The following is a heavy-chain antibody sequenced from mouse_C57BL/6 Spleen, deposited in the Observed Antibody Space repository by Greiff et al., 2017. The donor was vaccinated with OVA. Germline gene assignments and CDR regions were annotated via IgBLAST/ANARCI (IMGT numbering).Heavy chain of an antibody. CDR2: FYPGSGSI. CDR1: GYTFTEYT. CDR3: ARHEDLGGGYDYDGTGAMDY. V-gene: IGHV1-62-2*01. D-gene: IGHD2-4*01. J-gene: IGHJ4*01. Sequence: QVQLQQSGAELVKPGASVKLSCKASGYTFTEYTIHWVKQRSGQGLEWIGWFYPGSGSIKYNEKFKDKATLTADKSSSTVYMELSRLTSEDSAVYVCARHEDLGGGYDYDGTGAMDYWGQGTSVTVSS.